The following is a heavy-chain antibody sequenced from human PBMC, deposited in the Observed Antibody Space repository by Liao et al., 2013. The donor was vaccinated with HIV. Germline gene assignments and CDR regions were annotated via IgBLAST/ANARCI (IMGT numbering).Heavy chain of an antibody. CDR1: GGSISSHSYY. CDR3: ARVAYFDFWSGQTPVRLDAFVC. V-gene: IGHV4-61*02. J-gene: IGHJ3*01. CDR2: IYASGST. D-gene: IGHD3-3*01. Sequence: QVQLQESGPGLVKPSQTLSLTCTVSGGSISSHSYYWSWIRQPAGKGLEWLGRIYASGSTDNNPSLKSRVTISVDTSKNQFSLRLTSVTAADTAVYYCARVAYFDFWSGQTPVRLDAFVCLGP.